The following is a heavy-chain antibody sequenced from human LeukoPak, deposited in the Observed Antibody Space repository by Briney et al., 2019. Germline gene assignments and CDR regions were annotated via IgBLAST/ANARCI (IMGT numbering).Heavy chain of an antibody. CDR3: ATGSNWNSDY. Sequence: GASVKVSCRASGGTFSSYAISWVRQAPGQGLEWMGGIIPIFGTANYAQKFQGRVTITTDESTSTAYMELSSLRSEDTAVYYCATGSNWNSDYWGQGTLVTVSS. CDR1: GGTFSSYA. CDR2: IIPIFGTA. V-gene: IGHV1-69*05. D-gene: IGHD1-1*01. J-gene: IGHJ4*02.